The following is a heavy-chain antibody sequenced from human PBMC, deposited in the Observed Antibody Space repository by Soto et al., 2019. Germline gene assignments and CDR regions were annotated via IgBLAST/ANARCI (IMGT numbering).Heavy chain of an antibody. CDR2: INPNRGNT. D-gene: IGHD3-22*01. V-gene: IGHV1-8*01. CDR3: VRGYPYSSGP. J-gene: IGHJ5*02. CDR1: GYTFTSHD. Sequence: GASVKVSCKASGYTFTSHDINWVRQATGQGLEWMGWINPNRGNTGYAQKFQGRVTMTRSTSISTAYMELSNLRSEDTAVYYCVRGYPYSSGPWGQGTLVTVSS.